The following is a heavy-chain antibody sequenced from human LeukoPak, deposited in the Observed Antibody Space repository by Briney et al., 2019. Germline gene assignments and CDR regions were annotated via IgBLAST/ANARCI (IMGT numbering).Heavy chain of an antibody. CDR1: GGSVSSGSYY. J-gene: IGHJ5*02. V-gene: IGHV4-61*01. CDR3: ARVALNWFDP. CDR2: IYYSGST. Sequence: PSETLSLTCTVSGGSVSSGSYYWSWIRQPPGKGLEWIGYIYYSGSTNYNLSLKSRVTISVDTSKNQFSLKLSSVTAADTAVYYCARVALNWFDPWGQGTLVTVSS.